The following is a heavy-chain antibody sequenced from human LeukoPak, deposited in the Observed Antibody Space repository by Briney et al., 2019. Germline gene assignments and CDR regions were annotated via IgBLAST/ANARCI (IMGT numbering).Heavy chain of an antibody. V-gene: IGHV1-18*01. CDR1: GYTFTSYG. CDR2: ISAYNGNT. Sequence: GASVKVSCKASGYTFTSYGISWVRQAPGQGLEWMGWISAYNGNTNYAQKLQGRVTITTDESTSTAYMELSSLRSEDTAVYYCAREVNCSGGSCYAFDYWGQGTLVTVSS. CDR3: AREVNCSGGSCYAFDY. J-gene: IGHJ4*02. D-gene: IGHD2-15*01.